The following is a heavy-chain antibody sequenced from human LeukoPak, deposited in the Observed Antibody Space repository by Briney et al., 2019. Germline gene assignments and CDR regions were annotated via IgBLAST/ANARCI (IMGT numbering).Heavy chain of an antibody. CDR2: MNGDGSEK. V-gene: IGHV3-7*01. CDR1: GFSFSTFW. J-gene: IGHJ4*02. CDR3: TKGGHLDY. Sequence: PGGSLRLSCAASGFSFSTFWMAWVRQAPGKGLEWVADMNGDGSEKHCLDSVRGRFTISRDNAKNSVYLQMNSLRVEDTATYYCTKGGHLDYWGQGTLVTVSS. D-gene: IGHD3-16*01.